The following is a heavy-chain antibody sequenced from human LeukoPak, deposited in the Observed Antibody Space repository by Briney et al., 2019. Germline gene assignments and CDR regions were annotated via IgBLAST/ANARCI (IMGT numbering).Heavy chain of an antibody. D-gene: IGHD3-3*01. CDR1: GFTFSSYS. J-gene: IGHJ3*02. V-gene: IGHV3-23*01. CDR2: ISGSGGST. CDR3: AKDPTIFGVVISI. Sequence: PGESLRLSCAASGFTFSSYSMNWVRQAPGKGLEWVSAISGSGGSTYYADSVKGRFTISRDNSKNTLYLQMNSLRAEDTAVYYCAKDPTIFGVVISIWGQGTMVTVSS.